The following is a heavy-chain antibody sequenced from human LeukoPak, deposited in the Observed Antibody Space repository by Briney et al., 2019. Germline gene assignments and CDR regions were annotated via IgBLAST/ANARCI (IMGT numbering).Heavy chain of an antibody. V-gene: IGHV4-30-2*01. D-gene: IGHD6-13*01. CDR1: GGSISSGGYS. J-gene: IGHJ5*02. CDR2: IYHSGTT. Sequence: PSQTLSLTCAVSGGSISSGGYSWSWIRQPPGKGLEWIGYIYHSGTTYYNPSLKSRVTISVDRSKNQFSLKLNPVTAADTAVYYCARESSSWSNWFDPWGQGTLVTVSS. CDR3: ARESSSWSNWFDP.